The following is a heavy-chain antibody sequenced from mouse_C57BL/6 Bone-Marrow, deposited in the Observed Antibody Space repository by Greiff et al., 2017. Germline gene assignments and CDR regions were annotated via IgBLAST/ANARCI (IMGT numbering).Heavy chain of an antibody. CDR1: GYTFTDYE. CDR2: IAPETGGT. J-gene: IGHJ3*01. Sequence: QVQLQQSGAELVRPGASVTLSCKASGYTFTDYEMHWVKQTPVHGLEWIGAIAPETGGTAYNQKFKGKAILTADKSSSTAYMELRSLTSEDSAVYYCLCKGHYYPGWFAYWGQGTLVTVSA. CDR3: LCKGHYYPGWFAY. D-gene: IGHD1-1*01. V-gene: IGHV1-15*01.